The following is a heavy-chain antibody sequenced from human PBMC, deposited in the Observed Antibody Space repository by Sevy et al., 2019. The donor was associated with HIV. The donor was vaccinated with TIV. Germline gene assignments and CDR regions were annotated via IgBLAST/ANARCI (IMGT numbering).Heavy chain of an antibody. Sequence: GGSLRLSCAASGFTFSSYAMSWVRQAPGKGLEWVSAISGSGGSTYYADSVKGRFTISRDNSKNTLYLQMNSLRAEDTAVYYCAKFYYDSSGYYTDPYYYYYYMDVWGKGTTVTVSS. V-gene: IGHV3-23*01. CDR2: ISGSGGST. CDR1: GFTFSSYA. J-gene: IGHJ6*03. CDR3: AKFYYDSSGYYTDPYYYYYYMDV. D-gene: IGHD3-22*01.